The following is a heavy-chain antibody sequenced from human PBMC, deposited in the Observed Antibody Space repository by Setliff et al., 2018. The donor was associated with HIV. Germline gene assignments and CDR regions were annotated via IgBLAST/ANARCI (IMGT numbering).Heavy chain of an antibody. CDR2: ISPNMGDT. J-gene: IGHJ4*02. V-gene: IGHV1-2*06. CDR1: GYKFTGHH. Sequence: ASVKVSCKASGYKFTGHHIRWMRQAPGQGLEWMGRISPNMGDTQYAQKFQGRIIMTRDTSINTVYMELSSLTSDDTALYYCARQDIPTGYYLFDYWGQGTQVTSPQ. D-gene: IGHD3-9*01. CDR3: ARQDIPTGYYLFDY.